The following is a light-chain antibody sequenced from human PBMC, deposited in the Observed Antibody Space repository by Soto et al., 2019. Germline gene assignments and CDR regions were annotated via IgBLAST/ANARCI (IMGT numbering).Light chain of an antibody. CDR3: QVWDTSGDHFYV. CDR1: NIGSQS. J-gene: IGLJ1*01. V-gene: IGLV3-21*04. CDR2: YDS. Sequence: SSELTQPPSVSVAPGQTARIACGGNNIGSQSVHWYQKKPGQAPVLVIYYDSDRPSGIPERFSGSNSGNTATLTISRVEDGDEADYYCQVWDTSGDHFYVFGTGTKLTVL.